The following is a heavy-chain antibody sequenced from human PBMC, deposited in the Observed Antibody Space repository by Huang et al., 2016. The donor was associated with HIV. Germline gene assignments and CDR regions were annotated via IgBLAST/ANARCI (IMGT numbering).Heavy chain of an antibody. CDR2: IYPGDSDT. CDR3: ARQGVGDFVVEPTGLGAFDI. D-gene: IGHD2-2*01. V-gene: IGHV5-51*01. J-gene: IGHJ3*02. Sequence: EVQLVQSGAVVKKPGESLKISCKGSGYTFNGYWIGWGRQRPGKGLGWMGSIYPGDSDTTYSPSFQGQVTISADKSISTAYLQWSGLKASDTAMYYCARQGVGDFVVEPTGLGAFDIWGQGTMVTVSS. CDR1: GYTFNGYW.